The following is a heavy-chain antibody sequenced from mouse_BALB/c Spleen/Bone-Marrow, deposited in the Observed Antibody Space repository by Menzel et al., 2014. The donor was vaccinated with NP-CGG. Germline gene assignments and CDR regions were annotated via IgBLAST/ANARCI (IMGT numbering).Heavy chain of an antibody. D-gene: IGHD2-4*01. V-gene: IGHV5-9-1*01. CDR3: ARVITWYFDV. Sequence: EVMLVESGGGLVKPGGSLKLSCAASGFTFSSYAMSWVRQTQEKRLEWVATISSGGSYTYYPDSVKGRFTISRDNAKNTLYLQMSSLRSEDTAMYYCARVITWYFDVWGAGTTVTVSS. CDR2: ISSGGSYT. CDR1: GFTFSSYA. J-gene: IGHJ1*01.